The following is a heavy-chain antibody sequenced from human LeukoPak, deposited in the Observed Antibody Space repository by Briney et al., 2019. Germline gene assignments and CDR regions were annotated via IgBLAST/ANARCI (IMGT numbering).Heavy chain of an antibody. CDR3: ARVFGGNTAVDY. Sequence: PSETLSLTCTVSGGSISSYYWSWIRQPPGKGLEWIGYIYYSGSTNYNPSLKSRVTISVDTSKNQFSLKLSSVTAADTAVYYCARVFGGNTAVDYWGQGTLVTVSS. CDR2: IYYSGST. J-gene: IGHJ4*02. V-gene: IGHV4-59*01. D-gene: IGHD4-23*01. CDR1: GGSISSYY.